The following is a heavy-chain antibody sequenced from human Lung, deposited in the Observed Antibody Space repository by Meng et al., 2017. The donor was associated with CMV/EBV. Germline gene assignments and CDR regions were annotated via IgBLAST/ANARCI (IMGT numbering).Heavy chain of an antibody. CDR2: INHRGRT. CDR1: YY. J-gene: IGHJ4*02. D-gene: IGHD3-16*02. CDR3: ARVMVNYDYVWGSYRYTHYFDY. Sequence: YYWRWIRQPPGKGLEWIGEINHRGRTNYNPSLKSRVTISVDTSKNQFSLKLSSVTAADTAVYYCARVMVNYDYVWGSYRYTHYFDYWGQGTLVTVSS. V-gene: IGHV4-34*01.